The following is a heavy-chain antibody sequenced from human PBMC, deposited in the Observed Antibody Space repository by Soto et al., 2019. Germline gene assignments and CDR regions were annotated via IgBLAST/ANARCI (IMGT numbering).Heavy chain of an antibody. CDR1: GFSLNTRGVG. CDR2: ISWDGEK. J-gene: IGHJ4*02. CDR3: AHRRGDRLTGHYYFDY. V-gene: IGHV2-5*02. Sequence: QITLKESGPTLVKPTQTLTLTCTFSGFSLNTRGVGVGWIRQPPGKALEWLALISWDGEKRYSPSLKSRLTITKDTSENQVVLTMTNMDPVDTATYYCAHRRGDRLTGHYYFDYWGQGTLVTVSS. D-gene: IGHD3-9*01.